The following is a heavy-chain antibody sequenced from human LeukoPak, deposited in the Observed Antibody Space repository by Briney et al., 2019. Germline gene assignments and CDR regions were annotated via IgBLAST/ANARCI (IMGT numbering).Heavy chain of an antibody. J-gene: IGHJ6*02. Sequence: PVASVKVSCKASGYTFTSYAMNWVRQAPGQGLEWMGWINTNTGNPTYAQGFTGRFVFSLDTSVSTAYLQISSLKAEDTAVYYCARDGLGEPNYYYGMDVWGQGTTVTVSS. CDR2: INTNTGNP. D-gene: IGHD3-10*01. V-gene: IGHV7-4-1*02. CDR1: GYTFTSYA. CDR3: ARDGLGEPNYYYGMDV.